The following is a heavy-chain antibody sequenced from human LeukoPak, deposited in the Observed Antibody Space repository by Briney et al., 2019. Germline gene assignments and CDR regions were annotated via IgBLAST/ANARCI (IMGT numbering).Heavy chain of an antibody. D-gene: IGHD2/OR15-2a*01. CDR3: ARSGPISLRF. CDR2: MNPKTDNT. Sequence: ASVKVSCKASGGTFSSYAISWVRQAPGQGLEWMGWMNPKTDNTEYAQKFQGRVTLTWTTSISTAYIELSSLKSEDTAVYFCARSGPISLRFWGQGTLVTVSS. J-gene: IGHJ4*02. CDR1: GGTFSSYA. V-gene: IGHV1-8*02.